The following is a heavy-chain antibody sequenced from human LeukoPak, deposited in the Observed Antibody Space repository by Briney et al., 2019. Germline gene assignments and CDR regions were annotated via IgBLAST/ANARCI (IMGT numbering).Heavy chain of an antibody. V-gene: IGHV3-23*01. CDR1: GFTFSSYA. Sequence: GGSLRLSCGASGFTFSSYAMSWVRQAPGKGLEWVSAISGSGGSTYYADSVKGRFTISRDNSKNTLYLQMNSLRAEDTAVYYCAKDLEYCGGDCYTGLFYWGQGTLVTVSS. J-gene: IGHJ4*02. CDR2: ISGSGGST. CDR3: AKDLEYCGGDCYTGLFY. D-gene: IGHD2-21*02.